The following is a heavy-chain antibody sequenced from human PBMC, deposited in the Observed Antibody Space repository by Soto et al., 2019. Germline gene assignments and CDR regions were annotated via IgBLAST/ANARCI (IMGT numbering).Heavy chain of an antibody. CDR1: GYTFTGYY. V-gene: IGHV1-2*04. CDR2: INPNSGGT. Sequence: ASVKVSCKASGYTFTGYYMHWVRQAPGQGLEWMGWINPNSGGTNYAQKFQGWVTMTRDTSISTAYMELSRLRSDDTAVYYCAREGPVDSVDAIDFWGQGIMVTVSS. CDR3: AREGPVDSVDAIDF. J-gene: IGHJ3*01. D-gene: IGHD3-16*01.